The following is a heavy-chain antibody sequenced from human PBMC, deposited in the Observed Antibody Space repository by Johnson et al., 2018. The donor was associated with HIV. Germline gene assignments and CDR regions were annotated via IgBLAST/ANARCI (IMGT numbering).Heavy chain of an antibody. CDR1: AFTFSSYW. D-gene: IGHD6-6*01. J-gene: IGHJ3*01. CDR2: IKQDGSEK. CDR3: AKVRSSSSYGAFDV. V-gene: IGHV3-7*05. Sequence: MQLVESGGGLVQPGGSLRLSCAASAFTFSSYWMSWVRQAPGKGLEWVANIKQDGSEKYYVDSVKGRLTISRDNAKNSLYLQMNGLRAEDTAFYFCAKVRSSSSYGAFDVWGQGTVVTVSS.